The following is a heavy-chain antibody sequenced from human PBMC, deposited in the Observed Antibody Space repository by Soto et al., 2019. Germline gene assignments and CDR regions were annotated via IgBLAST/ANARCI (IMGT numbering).Heavy chain of an antibody. V-gene: IGHV3-23*01. Sequence: GGSLRLSCAASGFSFTNFAMSWVRQAPGKGLEWVAGIGASGDITWYADSVKGRLSISRDNSKNTLYLQLNSLRFEDTAVYYCAKDDFTDRGDDYFDYWGPGTLVTVSS. CDR3: AKDDFTDRGDDYFDY. J-gene: IGHJ4*02. D-gene: IGHD2-21*02. CDR1: GFSFTNFA. CDR2: IGASGDIT.